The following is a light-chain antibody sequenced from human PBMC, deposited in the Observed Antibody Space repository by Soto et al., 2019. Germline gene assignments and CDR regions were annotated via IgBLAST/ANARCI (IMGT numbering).Light chain of an antibody. Sequence: EIQMTQSPSSLSASVGDRVTITCRASQSISSILKWYQQKVGKAHKLLIYAESSLPSGVTSRLSGSGSGTDFTLPISNLEPEDVALYFCQQSFSTPPTFGHGTKVEIK. V-gene: IGKV1-39*01. CDR1: QSISSI. J-gene: IGKJ1*01. CDR3: QQSFSTPPT. CDR2: AES.